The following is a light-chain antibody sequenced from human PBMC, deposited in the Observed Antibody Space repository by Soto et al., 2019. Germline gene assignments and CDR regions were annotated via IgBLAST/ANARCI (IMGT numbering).Light chain of an antibody. J-gene: IGKJ4*01. Sequence: EIVMTQSPATLSVSPGERATLSCRASQSVSSNLAWYQQKPGQAPRLLIYGASTRATGIPARFSGSGSGTEFTLTISSLQSEDFAVYCCQQYNNWPSAVTFGGGTKVEIK. CDR3: QQYNNWPSAVT. V-gene: IGKV3-15*01. CDR1: QSVSSN. CDR2: GAS.